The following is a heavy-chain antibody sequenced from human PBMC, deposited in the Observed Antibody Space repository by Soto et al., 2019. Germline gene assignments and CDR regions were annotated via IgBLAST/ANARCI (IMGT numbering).Heavy chain of an antibody. Sequence: GGSLRLSCAASGFTFSSSAMSWVRQAPGKGLDWVSTISSSGGNTYYADSVKGRFTISRDNSKNTLYLHMNSLRAEDTAVYYCAKVGGGYDWGHYFYYMDVWGKGTTVTVSS. CDR1: GFTFSSSA. V-gene: IGHV3-23*01. D-gene: IGHD5-12*01. J-gene: IGHJ6*03. CDR3: AKVGGGYDWGHYFYYMDV. CDR2: ISSSGGNT.